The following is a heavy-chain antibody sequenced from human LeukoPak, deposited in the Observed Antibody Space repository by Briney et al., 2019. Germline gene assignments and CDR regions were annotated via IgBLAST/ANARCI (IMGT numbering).Heavy chain of an antibody. Sequence: ASVKVSCKASGYTFTGYYMHWVRQAPGQGLEWMGWINPNSGDTNYAQKFQGRVTMTRDTSITTAYMELSRLSSDDTAVYYCARHPGKVTNDWYFGLWGRGTLVTVSS. J-gene: IGHJ2*01. CDR1: GYTFTGYY. CDR3: ARHPGKVTNDWYFGL. CDR2: INPNSGDT. V-gene: IGHV1-2*02. D-gene: IGHD4-23*01.